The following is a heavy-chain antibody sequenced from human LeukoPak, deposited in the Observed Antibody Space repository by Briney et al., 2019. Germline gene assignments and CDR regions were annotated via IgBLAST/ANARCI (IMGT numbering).Heavy chain of an antibody. D-gene: IGHD4-11*01. Sequence: PSETLSLTCTVSGGSISSSSYYWGWIRQPPGKGLEWIGSIYYSGSTYYNPSLKSRVTISVDTSKNQFSLKLSSVTAADTAVYYCVVLHDYSNYVTESYFDYWGQGTLVTVSS. V-gene: IGHV4-39*07. CDR2: IYYSGST. CDR1: GGSISSSSYY. J-gene: IGHJ4*02. CDR3: VVLHDYSNYVTESYFDY.